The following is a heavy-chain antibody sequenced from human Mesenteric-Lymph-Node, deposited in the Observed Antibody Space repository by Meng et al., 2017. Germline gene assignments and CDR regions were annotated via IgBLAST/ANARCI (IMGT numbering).Heavy chain of an antibody. CDR3: ASEDTTSWFWY. J-gene: IGHJ4*02. CDR1: GYTFTGYY. CDR2: INPNSGGT. D-gene: IGHD6-13*01. V-gene: IGHV1-2*06. Sequence: ASVKVSCKASGYTFTGYYMHWVRQAPGQGLEWMGRINPNSGGTNYAQKFQGRVTMTRDTSISTAYLDLSRLRSDDTALYYCASEDTTSWFWYWGQGTLVTVSS.